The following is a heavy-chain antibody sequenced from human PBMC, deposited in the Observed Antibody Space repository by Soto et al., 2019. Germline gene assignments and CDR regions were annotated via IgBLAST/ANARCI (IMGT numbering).Heavy chain of an antibody. CDR3: ARGSVGIAAAGTFDY. V-gene: IGHV1-69*01. CDR2: IIPIFGTA. D-gene: IGHD6-13*01. CDR1: GGTFSSYA. Sequence: QVQLVQSGAEVKKPGSSVKVSCKASGGTFSSYAISWVRQAPGQGLEWMGGIIPIFGTANYAQKFQGRVTIPADESTSTDYMELSSLRSEDTAVYYCARGSVGIAAAGTFDYWGQGTLVTVSS. J-gene: IGHJ4*02.